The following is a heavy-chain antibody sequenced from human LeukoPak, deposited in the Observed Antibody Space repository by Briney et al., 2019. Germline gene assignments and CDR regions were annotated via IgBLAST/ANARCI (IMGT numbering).Heavy chain of an antibody. D-gene: IGHD4/OR15-4a*01. CDR1: GFTFSTYI. CDR3: ARPNFYGDYMDV. J-gene: IGHJ6*03. CDR2: ISNDGSNK. Sequence: GGSLRLSCAASGFTFSTYIINWVRQAPGKGLEWVAVISNDGSNKYYADSVKGRFTISRDNAKNSLYLQINSLRAEDTAVYYCARPNFYGDYMDVWGKGTTVTISS. V-gene: IGHV3-30*04.